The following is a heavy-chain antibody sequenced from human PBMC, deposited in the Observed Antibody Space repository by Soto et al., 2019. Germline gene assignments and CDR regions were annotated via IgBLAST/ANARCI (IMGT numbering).Heavy chain of an antibody. CDR1: GYTFTSYD. D-gene: IGHD6-19*01. CDR3: ARGMAVAGYYYYYYMDV. CDR2: MNPNSGNT. V-gene: IGHV1-8*02. Sequence: ASVKVSCKASGYTFTSYDINWVRQATGQGLEWMGWMNPNSGNTGYAQKFQGRVTMTRNTSISTAYMELSSLRSEDTAVYYCARGMAVAGYYYYYYMDVWGKGTTVTVSS. J-gene: IGHJ6*03.